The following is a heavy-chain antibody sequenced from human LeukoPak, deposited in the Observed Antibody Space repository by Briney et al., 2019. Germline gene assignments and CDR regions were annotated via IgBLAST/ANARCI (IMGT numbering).Heavy chain of an antibody. V-gene: IGHV1-18*01. CDR1: GYTFTSYG. J-gene: IGHJ4*02. CDR2: ISAYNGNT. D-gene: IGHD5-18*01. Sequence: GASVKVSCKASGYTFTSYGISWARQAPGQGLEWMGWISAYNGNTNYAQKLQGRVTMTTDTSTSTAYMELRSLRSDDTAVYYCARDLLEPYVDTAMVPLDYWGQGTLVTVSS. CDR3: ARDLLEPYVDTAMVPLDY.